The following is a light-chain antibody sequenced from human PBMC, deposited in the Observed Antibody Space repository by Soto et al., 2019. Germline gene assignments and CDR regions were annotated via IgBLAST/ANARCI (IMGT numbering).Light chain of an antibody. CDR2: ATS. CDR1: RTVNIRY. Sequence: EIVLTQSPGTLSLSPGERATLSCRASRTVNIRYLAWYQQKPGQAPSLLIYATSSRATGIPDRFSGSGSGTDFTLHIRRLEPDDFAVYYCQQYGASPYTFGPGTKLEIK. J-gene: IGKJ2*01. V-gene: IGKV3-20*01. CDR3: QQYGASPYT.